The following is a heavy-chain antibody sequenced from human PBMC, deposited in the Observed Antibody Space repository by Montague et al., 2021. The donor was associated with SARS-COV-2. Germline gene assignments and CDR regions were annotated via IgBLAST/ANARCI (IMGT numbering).Heavy chain of an antibody. V-gene: IGHV4-59*01. CDR1: GGSISNYY. CDR2: IYYSGST. J-gene: IGHJ4*02. D-gene: IGHD3-10*01. Sequence: SETLSLTCTVSGGSISNYYWSWIRQPPAKGLEWIGYIYYSGSTNYNPPLTSRVTISVDRSKCQFSLKLSSVTAADTAADYCARVQRGYYYGLGVSAHFDYWGQGTLVTVSS. CDR3: ARVQRGYYYGLGVSAHFDY.